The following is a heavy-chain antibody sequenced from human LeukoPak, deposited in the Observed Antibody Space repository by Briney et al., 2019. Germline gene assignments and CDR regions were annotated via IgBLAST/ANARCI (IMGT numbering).Heavy chain of an antibody. J-gene: IGHJ1*01. D-gene: IGHD6-19*01. CDR2: IRSKAYGGTT. V-gene: IGHV3-49*04. CDR1: GCTFGDYA. CDR3: TRVEQWLVRAYLQH. Sequence: PGGSLRLSCTPSGCTFGDYAMSWVRQAPGKGLEWVGFIRSKAYGGTTEYAASVKGRFTISRDDSKSIAYLQMSSLKTEDTAVYYCTRVEQWLVRAYLQHWVQGTLVTVSS.